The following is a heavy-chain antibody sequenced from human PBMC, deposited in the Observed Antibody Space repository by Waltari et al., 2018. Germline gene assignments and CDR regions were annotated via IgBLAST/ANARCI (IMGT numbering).Heavy chain of an antibody. CDR2: ISGSSSPL. Sequence: QLMESGGGLVEPGDSRRLTCVASGFDFSSTGMMWVRQAPGKGLELVSDISGSSSPLPVAASLGRRFTVSRNNAERSHYLQLNYLRPEDTAVYYCATDPFESGRSAPSWGPGTLVTVSS. D-gene: IGHD6-25*01. CDR1: GFDFSSTG. V-gene: IGHV3-48*04. CDR3: ATDPFESGRSAPS. J-gene: IGHJ4*01.